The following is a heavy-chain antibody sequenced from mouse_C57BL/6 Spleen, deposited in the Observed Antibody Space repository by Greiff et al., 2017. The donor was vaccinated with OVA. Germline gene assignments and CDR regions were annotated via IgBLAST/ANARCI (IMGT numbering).Heavy chain of an antibody. CDR3: ARRRDDGYYVWFAY. J-gene: IGHJ3*01. Sequence: KLSCKATGYTFTGYWIEWVKQRPGHGLEWIGEILPGSGSTNYNEKFKGKATFTADTSTNTAYMQLSSLTTEDSAIYYCARRRDDGYYVWFAYWGQGTLVTVSA. CDR1: GYTFTGYW. D-gene: IGHD2-3*01. CDR2: ILPGSGST. V-gene: IGHV1-9*01.